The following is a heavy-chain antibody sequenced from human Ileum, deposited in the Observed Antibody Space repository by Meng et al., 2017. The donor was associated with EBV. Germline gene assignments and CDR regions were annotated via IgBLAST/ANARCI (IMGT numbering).Heavy chain of an antibody. CDR1: GASVTSSGYY. J-gene: IGHJ4*02. D-gene: IGHD1-26*01. V-gene: IGHV4-61*08. CDR2: VNYNGDS. Sequence: QVLPQQAGQGLGGPSETLSLTCTVSGASVTSSGYYWSWLRQSPGKGLEWLGYVNYNGDSTYNPSLKSRVTIFIDTSKKQFYLNLTSATAADTAIYYCARDLRVGGAFDYWGQGTLVTVSS. CDR3: ARDLRVGGAFDY.